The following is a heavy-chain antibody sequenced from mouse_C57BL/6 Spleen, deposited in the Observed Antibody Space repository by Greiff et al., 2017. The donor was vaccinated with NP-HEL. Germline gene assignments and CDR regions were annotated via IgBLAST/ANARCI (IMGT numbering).Heavy chain of an antibody. CDR2: INPSNGDT. CDR3: AKEEFIYDGYRYWYFDV. J-gene: IGHJ1*03. V-gene: IGHV1-53*01. Sequence: QVQLQQPGTELVKPGASVKLSCKASGYTFTSYWMNWVKQRPGQGLEWIGNINPSNGDTNYNEKFKRKATLTVDKSSSTTYMQLSSLISEDSAVYYGAKEEFIYDGYRYWYFDVWGTGTTVTVSS. D-gene: IGHD2-3*01. CDR1: GYTFTSYW.